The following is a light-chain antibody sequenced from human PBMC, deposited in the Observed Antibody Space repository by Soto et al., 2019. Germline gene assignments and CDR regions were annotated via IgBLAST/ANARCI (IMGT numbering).Light chain of an antibody. J-gene: IGLJ1*01. CDR1: SGNIGSYNL. CDR3: CSFAGTGTQYV. CDR2: EGS. Sequence: QSVLTQPASVSGSLGQSITISCIGTSGNIGSYNLVSWYKHKPGKAPKIIIFEGSKRPSGVSNRFSGSRSGNTASLTISGLQAEDEADYYCCSFAGTGTQYVFGTGTKVTVL. V-gene: IGLV2-23*01.